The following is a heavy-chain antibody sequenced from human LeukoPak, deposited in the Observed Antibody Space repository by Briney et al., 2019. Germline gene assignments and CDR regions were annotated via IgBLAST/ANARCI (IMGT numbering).Heavy chain of an antibody. D-gene: IGHD4-23*01. V-gene: IGHV3-9*03. CDR2: ISWNSGSI. Sequence: GGSLRLSCAASGFTFDDYAMHWVRQAPGKGLEWVSGISWNSGSIGYADSVKGRFTISRDNAKNSLYLQMNSLRAEDMALYYCAKDYGGNSGAFDYWGQGTLVTVSS. J-gene: IGHJ4*02. CDR1: GFTFDDYA. CDR3: AKDYGGNSGAFDY.